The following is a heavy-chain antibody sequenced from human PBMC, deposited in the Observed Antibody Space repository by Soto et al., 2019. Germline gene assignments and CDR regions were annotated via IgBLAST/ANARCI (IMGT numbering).Heavy chain of an antibody. D-gene: IGHD3-16*02. CDR1: GCTFSTYS. CDR2: SPPIFGTS. CDR3: ARGGRYPKSSSYSGMDV. V-gene: IGHV1-69*01. J-gene: IGHJ6*02. Sequence: QVQLVQSGAEVKKPGSSVKVSCKASGCTFSTYSISWVRQAPGQGLEWMGGSPPIFGTSKYAQNFQARVTTTADESTSTASMLLSRLRSDDMAVYYCARGGRYPKSSSYSGMDVWGQGTTVTVSS.